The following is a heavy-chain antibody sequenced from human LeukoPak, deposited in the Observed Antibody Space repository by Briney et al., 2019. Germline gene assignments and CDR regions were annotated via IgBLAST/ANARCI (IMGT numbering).Heavy chain of an antibody. D-gene: IGHD4-11*01. CDR3: ARSPRVMPPFDC. CDR1: GYTFTGHY. CDR2: TYPNSGGP. J-gene: IGHJ4*02. V-gene: IGHV1-2*02. Sequence: ASLKVSCKAPGYTFTGHYKHSGRQAPGQGLGWMVWTYPNSGGPNHAQTLPGRVPLTRDTSNSTAYVELNRLRPDDTAVYYCARSPRVMPPFDCWGQGTLVTVSS.